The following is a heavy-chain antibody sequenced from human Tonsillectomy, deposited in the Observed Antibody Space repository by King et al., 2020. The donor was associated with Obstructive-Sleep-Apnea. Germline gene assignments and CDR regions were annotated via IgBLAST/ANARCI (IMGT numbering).Heavy chain of an antibody. CDR3: ARGSGAADVNWFDP. CDR1: GGSFSDYY. J-gene: IGHJ5*02. Sequence: VQLQQWGAGLLRPSETLSLTCGVYGGSFSDYYWSWIRQPPGKGLEWIGEINHSGSTNYNPSLKSRVTISVDMSKNQFSLTLTSVTAADTAGYYFARGSGAADVNWFDPWGQGALVTVSS. CDR2: INHSGST. D-gene: IGHD6-13*01. V-gene: IGHV4-34*01.